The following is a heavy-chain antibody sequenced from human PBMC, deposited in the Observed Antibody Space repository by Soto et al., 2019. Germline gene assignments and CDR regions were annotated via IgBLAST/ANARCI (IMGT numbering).Heavy chain of an antibody. CDR2: MSRSGST. CDR3: VGHFNARGGGHFQH. V-gene: IGHV4-39*02. J-gene: IGHJ1*01. D-gene: IGHD1-26*01. CDR1: GGSMNTNTYY. Sequence: SETLSLTCAVSGGSMNTNTYYWGWIRQPPGKGLEWIGSMSRSGSTHYNPSLKSRLTISLDMSKNHFSLDLRSVTAADTAVFYWVGHFNARGGGHFQHWGQGTPVTVSS.